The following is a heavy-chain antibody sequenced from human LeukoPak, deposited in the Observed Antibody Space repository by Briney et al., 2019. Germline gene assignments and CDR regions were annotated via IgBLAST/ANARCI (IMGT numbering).Heavy chain of an antibody. V-gene: IGHV3-9*01. D-gene: IGHD4-17*01. J-gene: IGHJ3*02. Sequence: PGGSLRLSCAASGFTFHHYAIHWVRQVPGKGLEWVSGISWNSASIGYADSVQGRFTISRDNAKNTLYLQMNSLRAEDTAVYYCARPQHGDLYAFDIWGQGTMVTVSS. CDR2: ISWNSASI. CDR3: ARPQHGDLYAFDI. CDR1: GFTFHHYA.